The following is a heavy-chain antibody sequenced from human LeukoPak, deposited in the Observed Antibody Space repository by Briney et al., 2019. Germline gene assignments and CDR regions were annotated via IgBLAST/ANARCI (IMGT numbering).Heavy chain of an antibody. CDR3: AKIYGSGTYVPDY. V-gene: IGHV3-23*01. J-gene: IGHJ4*02. D-gene: IGHD3-10*01. Sequence: GGSLRLSCAASGFTFSNYAMGWVRPAPGKGLEWVSAISGSGGSTYYADSVKGRFTISRDNSKNTLDLQMNSLRAEDTAVYYCAKIYGSGTYVPDYWGQGTLVTVSS. CDR1: GFTFSNYA. CDR2: ISGSGGST.